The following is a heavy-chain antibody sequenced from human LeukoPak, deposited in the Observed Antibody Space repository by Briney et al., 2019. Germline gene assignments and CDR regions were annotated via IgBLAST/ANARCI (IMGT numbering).Heavy chain of an antibody. CDR2: IYHTGNT. CDR1: GGSISSSTYY. J-gene: IGHJ4*02. V-gene: IGHV4-39*07. D-gene: IGHD3-16*01. Sequence: SETLSLTCTVSGGSISSSTYYWAWIRQSPGKGLEWIGEIYHTGNTNYSPSLRGRVTMSIDKSNNQFSLNLNSVTAADTAVYYCAKSGDYLWDYWGQGTLVTVST. CDR3: AKSGDYLWDY.